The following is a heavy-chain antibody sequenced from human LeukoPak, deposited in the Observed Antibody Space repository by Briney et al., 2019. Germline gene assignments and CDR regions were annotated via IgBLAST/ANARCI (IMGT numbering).Heavy chain of an antibody. D-gene: IGHD5-12*01. CDR1: GGTFSSYA. Sequence: SVKVSCKASGGTFSSYAISWVRQAPGQGLEWMGGIIPIFGTANYAQKFQGRVTITADKSTSTAYVELSSLRSEDTAVYYCARDSYSGYSWGLNWFDPWGQGTLVTVSS. CDR2: IIPIFGTA. J-gene: IGHJ5*02. CDR3: ARDSYSGYSWGLNWFDP. V-gene: IGHV1-69*06.